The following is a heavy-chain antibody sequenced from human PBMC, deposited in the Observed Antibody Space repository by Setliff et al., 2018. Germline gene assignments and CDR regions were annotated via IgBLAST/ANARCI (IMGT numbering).Heavy chain of an antibody. J-gene: IGHJ4*02. CDR1: GGSVSTFY. CDR2: IFTSGST. V-gene: IGHV4-4*09. Sequence: SETLSLTCRVSGGSVSTFYWTWIRQPPGKGLEWIGYIFTSGSTQYNPSLKSRATISRDTSSNQFSLKLFSVTAADTAVYYCAHSTTFDLHRDYWGQGALVTVSS. CDR3: AHSTTFDLHRDY. D-gene: IGHD3-9*01.